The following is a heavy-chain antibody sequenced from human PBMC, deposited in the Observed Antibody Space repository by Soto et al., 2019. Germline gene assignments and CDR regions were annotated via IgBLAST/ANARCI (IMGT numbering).Heavy chain of an antibody. J-gene: IGHJ4*02. CDR1: GFTFSSYA. D-gene: IGHD6-6*01. Sequence: GGSLRLSCAASGFTFSSYAMSWVRQAPGKGLEWVSAISGSGGSTYYADSVKGRFTISRDNSKNTLYLQMNSLRAEDTAVYYCAKIMIAARPTPYYFDYWGQGTLVTVSS. CDR2: ISGSGGST. V-gene: IGHV3-23*01. CDR3: AKIMIAARPTPYYFDY.